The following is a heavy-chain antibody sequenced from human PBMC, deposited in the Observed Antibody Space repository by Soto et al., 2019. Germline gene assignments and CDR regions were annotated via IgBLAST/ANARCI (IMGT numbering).Heavy chain of an antibody. D-gene: IGHD2-2*01. CDR1: GGSISSSSYY. J-gene: IGHJ4*02. CDR3: ARHRKYQLLWIDY. CDR2: IYYSRST. Sequence: PSETLSLTCTVSGGSISSSSYYWGWIRQPPGKGLEWIGSIYYSRSTYYNPSLKSRVTISVDTSKNQFSLKLSSVTAADTAVYYCARHRKYQLLWIDYWGQGTLVTVSS. V-gene: IGHV4-39*01.